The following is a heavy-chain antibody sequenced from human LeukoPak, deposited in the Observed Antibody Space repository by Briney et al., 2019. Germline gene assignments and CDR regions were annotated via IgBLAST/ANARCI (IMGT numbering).Heavy chain of an antibody. J-gene: IGHJ3*02. CDR2: IYSGGST. Sequence: PGGSLRLSCAASGFTVSSNYMSWVRQAPGKGLEWVSVIYSGGSTYYADSVKGRFTISRDNSKNTLYLQMNSLRAEDTAVYYCARDPGYDFWSGSHAFDIWGQGTMVTVSS. CDR1: GFTVSSNY. D-gene: IGHD3-3*01. CDR3: ARDPGYDFWSGSHAFDI. V-gene: IGHV3-53*01.